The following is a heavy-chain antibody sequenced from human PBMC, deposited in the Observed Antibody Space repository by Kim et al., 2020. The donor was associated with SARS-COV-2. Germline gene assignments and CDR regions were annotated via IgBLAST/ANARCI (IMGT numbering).Heavy chain of an antibody. Sequence: ADSVKGRFTVSRDNAKKTLYLQMDSLRAEDTALYYCAKDHESSGWPTFDYWGQGTLVTVSS. J-gene: IGHJ4*02. CDR3: AKDHESSGWPTFDY. V-gene: IGHV3-23*01. D-gene: IGHD3-22*01.